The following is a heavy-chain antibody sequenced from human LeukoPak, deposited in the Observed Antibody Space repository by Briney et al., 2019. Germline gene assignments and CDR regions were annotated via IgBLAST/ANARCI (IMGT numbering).Heavy chain of an antibody. CDR2: IQTSGST. D-gene: IGHD2-2*02. V-gene: IGHV4-4*07. Sequence: SETLSLTCTVSGGSISSYYWTWIRQPAGKGLEWIGRIQTSGSTNYNPSLKSRVTMSVDTSKNQFSLKLSSVTAADTAVYYCARVPHAGYCSSTSCYRSNMADYWGQGTLVTVSS. CDR3: ARVPHAGYCSSTSCYRSNMADY. J-gene: IGHJ4*02. CDR1: GGSISSYY.